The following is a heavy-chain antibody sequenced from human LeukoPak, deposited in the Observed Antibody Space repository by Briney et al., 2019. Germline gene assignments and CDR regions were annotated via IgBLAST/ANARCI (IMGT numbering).Heavy chain of an antibody. J-gene: IGHJ4*02. Sequence: LRLSCVASGFTFSTYAMSWIRQPPGKGLEWIGYIYHSGSTYYNPSLKSRVTISVDRSKNQFSLKLSSVTAADTAVYYCARANRFYYGSGSGYYFDYWGQGTLVTVSS. V-gene: IGHV4-30-2*01. CDR3: ARANRFYYGSGSGYYFDY. CDR2: IYHSGST. D-gene: IGHD3-10*01. CDR1: GFTFSTYA.